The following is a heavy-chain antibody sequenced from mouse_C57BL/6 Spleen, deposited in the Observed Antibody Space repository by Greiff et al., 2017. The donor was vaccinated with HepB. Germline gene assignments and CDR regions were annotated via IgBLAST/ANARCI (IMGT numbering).Heavy chain of an antibody. V-gene: IGHV1-22*01. Sequence: EVKLQQSGPELVKPGASVKMSCKASGYTFTDYNMHWVKQSHGKSLEWIGYINPNNGGTSYNQKFKGKATLTVNKSSSTAYMELRSLTSEDSAVYYCARGGLRRYFDVWGTGTTVTVSS. J-gene: IGHJ1*03. D-gene: IGHD2-4*01. CDR2: INPNNGGT. CDR3: ARGGLRRYFDV. CDR1: GYTFTDYN.